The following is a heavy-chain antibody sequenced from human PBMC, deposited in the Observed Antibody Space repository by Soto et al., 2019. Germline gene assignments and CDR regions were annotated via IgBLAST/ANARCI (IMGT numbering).Heavy chain of an antibody. CDR1: GYTFHNYG. CDR3: ARAGAMADYFDY. Sequence: GASVKVSCKASGYTFHNYGVNWVRQAPGHGLEWMGRISAYNYNTHYAQKFQGRVTMTRDTSTSTVYIELSSLRSEDTAVYYCARAGAMADYFDYWGQGTLVTVSS. J-gene: IGHJ4*02. D-gene: IGHD5-18*01. CDR2: ISAYNYNT. V-gene: IGHV1-18*01.